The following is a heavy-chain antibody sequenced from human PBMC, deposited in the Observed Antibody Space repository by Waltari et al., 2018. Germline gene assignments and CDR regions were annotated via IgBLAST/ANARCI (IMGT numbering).Heavy chain of an antibody. Sequence: QVQLQESGPGLVKPSETLSLTCAVSGYSISSGYYWGWIRQPPGKGLEWIGSIYHSGSTYYNPSLKSRVTISVDTSKNQFSLKLSSVTAADTAVYYCARLDDRAFDYWGQGTLVTVSS. D-gene: IGHD3-9*01. V-gene: IGHV4-38-2*01. CDR2: IYHSGST. J-gene: IGHJ4*02. CDR1: GYSISSGYY. CDR3: ARLDDRAFDY.